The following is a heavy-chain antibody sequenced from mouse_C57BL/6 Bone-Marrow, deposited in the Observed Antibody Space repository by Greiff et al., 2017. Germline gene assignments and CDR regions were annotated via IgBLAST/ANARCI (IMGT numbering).Heavy chain of an antibody. V-gene: IGHV1-4*01. Sequence: QVQLQQSGAELARPGASVTMSCKASGYTFTSYTMHWVKQRPGQGLEWIGYINPSSGYTKYNQKFKDKATLTADKSSSTAYMQLSSLTSEDSAVYYGARKQIRLRYYFDYWGQGTTLTVSS. D-gene: IGHD3-2*02. CDR1: GYTFTSYT. CDR3: ARKQIRLRYYFDY. CDR2: INPSSGYT. J-gene: IGHJ2*01.